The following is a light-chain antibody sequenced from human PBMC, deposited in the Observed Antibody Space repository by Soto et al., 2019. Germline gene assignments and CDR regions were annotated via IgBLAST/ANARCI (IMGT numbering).Light chain of an antibody. CDR2: GAS. V-gene: IGKV3-20*01. CDR1: QSVDSSF. Sequence: EIVLTQSPGSLSLSPGERATLSCRASQSVDSSFFAWYQQKPGQAPRLLIHGASNRATGIPDRFSGGGSGTEFTLTISRLEPEDFAVYYCQQYVSSVTFGQGTKVEIK. CDR3: QQYVSSVT. J-gene: IGKJ1*01.